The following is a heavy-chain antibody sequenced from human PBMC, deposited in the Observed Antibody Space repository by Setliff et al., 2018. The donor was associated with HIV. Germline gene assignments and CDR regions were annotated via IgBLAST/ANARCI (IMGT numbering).Heavy chain of an antibody. J-gene: IGHJ4*02. Sequence: GGSLRLSCAASGFTFSTYWMNWVRQAPGKGLQWVANIKPDGREKNYVDSVKGRFTISRDNAKDSLYLQMDSLRVEDTAVYYCARPFDQWGQGALVTVSS. CDR3: ARPFDQ. CDR2: IKPDGREK. V-gene: IGHV3-7*01. CDR1: GFTFSTYW.